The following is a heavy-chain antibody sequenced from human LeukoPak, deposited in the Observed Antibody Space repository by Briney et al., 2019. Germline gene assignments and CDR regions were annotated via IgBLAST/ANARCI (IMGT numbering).Heavy chain of an antibody. Sequence: SETLSLTCIVSGGXISSHNYYWGWIRQPPGKGLEWLGSIYYSGSTYYNTSLKSLVTISVDTSKNQFSLKLSSVTAADTAVYYCANVAVAGLGYSGMDVWGQGTTVTVSS. J-gene: IGHJ6*02. CDR3: ANVAVAGLGYSGMDV. CDR1: GGXISSHNYY. CDR2: IYYSGST. V-gene: IGHV4-39*01. D-gene: IGHD6-19*01.